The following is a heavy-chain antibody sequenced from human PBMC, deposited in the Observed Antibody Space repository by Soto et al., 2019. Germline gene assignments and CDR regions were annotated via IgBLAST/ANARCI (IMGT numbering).Heavy chain of an antibody. V-gene: IGHV3-64*02. CDR3: ARDRPEYYYDSSGYYPF. CDR2: ISSSGGST. D-gene: IGHD3-22*01. Sequence: GSLRLSCAASGFTFSSYAMHWVRQAPGKGLEYVSAISSSGGSTDYADSVKGRFTISRDNSKNTLYLQMSSLRAEDTAVYYCARDRPEYYYDSSGYYPFWGQGTLVTVSS. CDR1: GFTFSSYA. J-gene: IGHJ4*02.